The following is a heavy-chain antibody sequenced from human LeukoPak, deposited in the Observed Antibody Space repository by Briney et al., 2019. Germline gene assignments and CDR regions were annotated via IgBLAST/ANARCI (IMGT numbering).Heavy chain of an antibody. Sequence: GGSLRLSCVASGFTFSNYEMNWVRQTPGKGLEWVSYISDHGKSRNYVDSVKGRFTISRDNAKNTLYLQMNSLRAEDTAVYYCAKGSGGTAMVIPFDYWGQGTLVTVSS. CDR1: GFTFSNYE. V-gene: IGHV3-48*03. CDR3: AKGSGGTAMVIPFDY. J-gene: IGHJ4*02. D-gene: IGHD5-18*01. CDR2: ISDHGKSR.